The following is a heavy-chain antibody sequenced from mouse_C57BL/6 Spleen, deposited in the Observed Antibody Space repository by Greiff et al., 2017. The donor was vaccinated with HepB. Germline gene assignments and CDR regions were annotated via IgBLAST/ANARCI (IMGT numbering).Heavy chain of an antibody. Sequence: QVQLQQPGAELVMPGASVKLSCKASGYTFTSYWMHWVKQRPGQGLEWIGEIDPSDSYTNYNQKFKGKSTLTVDKSSSTAYMQLSSLTSEDSAVYYCARGLLLRSEQGYYFDYWGQGTTLTVSS. D-gene: IGHD1-1*01. CDR2: IDPSDSYT. CDR1: GYTFTSYW. CDR3: ARGLLLRSEQGYYFDY. J-gene: IGHJ2*01. V-gene: IGHV1-69*01.